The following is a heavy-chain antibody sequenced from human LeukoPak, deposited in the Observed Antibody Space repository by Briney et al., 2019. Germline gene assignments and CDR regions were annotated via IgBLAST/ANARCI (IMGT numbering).Heavy chain of an antibody. D-gene: IGHD2-15*01. Sequence: SETLSLTCTVSGGSISSGGYYWSWIRQHPGKGLEWIGYIYYSGSTYYNPSLKSRVTISVDTSKNQFSLKLSSVTAADTAVYYCAREGSSAQFHDYWGQGTLVTVSS. CDR1: GGSISSGGYY. J-gene: IGHJ4*02. V-gene: IGHV4-31*03. CDR2: IYYSGST. CDR3: AREGSSAQFHDY.